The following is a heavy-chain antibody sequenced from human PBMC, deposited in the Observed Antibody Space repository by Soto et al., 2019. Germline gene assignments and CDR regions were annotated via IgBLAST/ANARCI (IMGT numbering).Heavy chain of an antibody. Sequence: QVQLVQSGPEVKKPGASVRVSCMTSGYAFTSYGVNWVRQAPGQGLEWMGWIAPHSGRTTYLPKFQGRVTISADASTNTAYMELTSLSSYDTGIYFCARAATGSYHSAYWGQGTVVTVSS. CDR1: GYAFTSYG. D-gene: IGHD3-10*01. CDR3: ARAATGSYHSAY. J-gene: IGHJ4*02. V-gene: IGHV1-18*04. CDR2: IAPHSGRT.